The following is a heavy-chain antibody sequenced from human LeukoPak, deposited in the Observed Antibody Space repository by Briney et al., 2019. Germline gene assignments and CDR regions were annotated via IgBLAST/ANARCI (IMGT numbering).Heavy chain of an antibody. J-gene: IGHJ4*02. Sequence: GGSLRLSCSASGFTFSSYAMHWVRQAPGKGLEWVSHITSSSTIYYADSVKGRFTISRDNAKNSLYLQMNSLRDEDTAVYYCARRFDSWGQRTLVTVSS. CDR2: ITSSSTI. CDR1: GFTFSSYA. V-gene: IGHV3-48*02. CDR3: ARRFDS.